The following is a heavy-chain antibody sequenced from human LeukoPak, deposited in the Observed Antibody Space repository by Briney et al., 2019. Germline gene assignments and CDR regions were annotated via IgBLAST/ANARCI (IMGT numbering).Heavy chain of an antibody. Sequence: EGSLRLSCAASGFSFSAYSINWVRQAPGKGLEWISYISGSTTKFYVDSVKGRFTISRDNAKNSLYLQMNSLRDEDTAVYYCVRDVGYAFDIWGQGTMVTVSS. J-gene: IGHJ3*02. D-gene: IGHD1-26*01. V-gene: IGHV3-48*02. CDR3: VRDVGYAFDI. CDR2: ISGSTTK. CDR1: GFSFSAYS.